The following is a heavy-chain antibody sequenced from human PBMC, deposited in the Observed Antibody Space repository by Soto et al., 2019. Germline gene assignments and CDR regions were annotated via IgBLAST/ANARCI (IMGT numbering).Heavy chain of an antibody. D-gene: IGHD3-10*01. CDR2: IIPVFGTT. Sequence: QVQLVQSGAELKKPGSSVKVSCKASGDTFSGYPINWVRQAPGEGLEWMGRIIPVFGTTNDAQRFEGRVIFTADESTHTAYMELRGLLSEDTAVYYCARDGGFGELKYWGPGTLVTVSS. J-gene: IGHJ4*02. CDR1: GDTFSGYP. CDR3: ARDGGFGELKY. V-gene: IGHV1-69*18.